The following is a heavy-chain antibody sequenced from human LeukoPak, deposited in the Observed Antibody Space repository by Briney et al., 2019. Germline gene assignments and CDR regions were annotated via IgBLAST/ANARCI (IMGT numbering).Heavy chain of an antibody. CDR2: ISGSGGST. J-gene: IGHJ4*02. Sequence: GGSLRLSCAATGFTFSSYAMSSVRQAPGKGLEWVSAISGSGGSTYYADSVKGRFTISRDNSRNTLYLQMNSLRAEDTAVYYCAKIRITMIEIDYWGQGTLVTVSS. CDR1: GFTFSSYA. V-gene: IGHV3-23*01. D-gene: IGHD3-22*01. CDR3: AKIRITMIEIDY.